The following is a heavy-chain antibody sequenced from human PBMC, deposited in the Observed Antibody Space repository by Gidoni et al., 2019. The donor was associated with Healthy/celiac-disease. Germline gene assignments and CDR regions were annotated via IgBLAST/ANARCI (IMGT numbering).Heavy chain of an antibody. D-gene: IGHD3-22*01. CDR1: GFTFSSYA. CDR3: AKGQPRGDYYDSSGYLDAFDI. Sequence: EVQLLESGGGLVQPGGSLRLSCAASGFTFSSYAMSWFRQAPGKGLEWVSAISGSGGSTYYADSVKGRFTISRDNSKNTLYLQMNSLRAEDTAVYYCAKGQPRGDYYDSSGYLDAFDIWGQGTMVTVSS. CDR2: ISGSGGST. V-gene: IGHV3-23*01. J-gene: IGHJ3*02.